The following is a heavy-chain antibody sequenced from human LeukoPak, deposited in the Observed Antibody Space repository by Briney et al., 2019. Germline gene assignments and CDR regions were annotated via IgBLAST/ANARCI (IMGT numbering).Heavy chain of an antibody. CDR3: AREEGDIVVVPGHNWFDP. CDR1: GYTFTGYY. V-gene: IGHV1-2*02. CDR2: INPNSGST. D-gene: IGHD2-2*01. Sequence: ASVKVSCKASGYTFTGYYMHWVRQAPGQGLEWMGWINPNSGSTNYAQKFQGRVTMTRDTSISTACMELSRLRSDDTAVYYCAREEGDIVVVPGHNWFDPWGQGTLVTVSS. J-gene: IGHJ5*02.